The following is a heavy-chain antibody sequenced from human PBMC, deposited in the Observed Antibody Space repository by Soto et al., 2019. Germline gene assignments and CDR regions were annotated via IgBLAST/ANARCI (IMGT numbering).Heavy chain of an antibody. CDR1: GFTFSNVW. CDR2: IKSQTEGGKT. J-gene: IGHJ4*02. CDR3: ATEQGYGSIDY. V-gene: IGHV3-15*01. Sequence: EVQVEESGGGLLKPGGSLRLSCVVSGFTFSNVWMTWVRQPPGKGLEWVGRIKSQTEGGKTDYGAPVKGRFTISRDDAKNTLYLQMNSLKPEDTAVYYCATEQGYGSIDYWGQGTLVTVSS. D-gene: IGHD3-10*01.